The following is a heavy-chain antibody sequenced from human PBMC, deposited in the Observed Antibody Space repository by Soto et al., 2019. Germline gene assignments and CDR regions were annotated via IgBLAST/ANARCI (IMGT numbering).Heavy chain of an antibody. CDR2: IYYSGST. V-gene: IGHV4-30-4*01. CDR3: ARGVWSSSWYNNWFDP. Sequence: SANLSITCTVSGGSISSGDYYWSWIRQPPGKGLEWIGYIYYSGSTYYNPSLKSRVTISVDTSKNQFSLKLSSVTAADTAVYYCARGVWSSSWYNNWFDPWGQGTLVTVSS. CDR1: GGSISSGDYY. D-gene: IGHD6-13*01. J-gene: IGHJ5*02.